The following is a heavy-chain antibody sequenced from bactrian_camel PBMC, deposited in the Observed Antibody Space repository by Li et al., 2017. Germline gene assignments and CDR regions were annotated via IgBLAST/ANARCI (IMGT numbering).Heavy chain of an antibody. J-gene: IGHJ4*01. CDR1: TYDGWSNC. D-gene: IGHD3*01. Sequence: HVQLVESGGGSVQTGGSLNISCKASTYDGWSNCMAWFRQAPGKEREGVATIYRLDGTTHYHDSVKGRFTISQDNVKDTLYTGNTLYHQMNSVKPEDAGTYYCAAGPRMTANQALAMDYLAFYWGQGTQVTVS. CDR2: IYRLDGTT. CDR3: AAGPRMTANQALAMDYLAFY. V-gene: IGHV3S1*01.